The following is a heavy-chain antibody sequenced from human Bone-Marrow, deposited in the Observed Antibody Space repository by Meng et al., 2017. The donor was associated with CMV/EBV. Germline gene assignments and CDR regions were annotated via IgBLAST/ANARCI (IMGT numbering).Heavy chain of an antibody. Sequence: ASLKVSCKASGYTVSSYDINWVQQATGQGLEWMGWMNPNSGNTGNAQKSQGRVTMIRNTSISTAYMELSSLRSEYKAVYYCASCYYILTGLPSTWFVPWGQGNLVNVSS. CDR1: GYTVSSYD. D-gene: IGHD3-9*01. CDR2: MNPNSGNT. CDR3: ASCYYILTGLPSTWFVP. J-gene: IGHJ5*02. V-gene: IGHV1-8*01.